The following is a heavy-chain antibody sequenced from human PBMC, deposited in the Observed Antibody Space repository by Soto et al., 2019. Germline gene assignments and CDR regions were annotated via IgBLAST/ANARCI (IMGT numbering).Heavy chain of an antibody. D-gene: IGHD1-7*01. Sequence: QVQLVESGGGVVQPGRSLRLSCAASGFTFSSYAMHWVRQAPGKGLEWVAVISYDGSNKYYADSVKGRFTISRDNSKNPLYLQMNSLRAEDTAVYYCARDGDWNLRYPHTEIDYWGQGTLVTVSS. CDR3: ARDGDWNLRYPHTEIDY. J-gene: IGHJ4*02. V-gene: IGHV3-30-3*01. CDR2: ISYDGSNK. CDR1: GFTFSSYA.